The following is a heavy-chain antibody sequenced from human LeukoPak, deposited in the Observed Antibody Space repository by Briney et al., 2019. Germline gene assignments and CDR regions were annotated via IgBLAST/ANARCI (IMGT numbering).Heavy chain of an antibody. CDR2: IYYSGST. CDR1: GGSISSGGYY. D-gene: IGHD3-16*01. J-gene: IGHJ4*02. Sequence: SETLSLTCTVSGGSISSGGYYWSWIRQHPGKGLEWIGYIYYSGSTYYNPSLKSRVTISVDTSKNQFSLKLSSVTAADTAVYYCARHYVAYYFDYWGQGTLVTVSS. CDR3: ARHYVAYYFDY. V-gene: IGHV4-31*03.